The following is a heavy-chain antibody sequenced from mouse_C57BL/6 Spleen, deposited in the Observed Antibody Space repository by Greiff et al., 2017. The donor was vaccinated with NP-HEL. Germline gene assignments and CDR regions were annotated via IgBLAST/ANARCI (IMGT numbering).Heavy chain of an antibody. J-gene: IGHJ4*01. CDR1: GYAFSSYW. V-gene: IGHV1-80*01. Sequence: QVQLQQSGAELVKPGASVKISCKASGYAFSSYWMNWVKQRPGKGLEWIGQIYPGDGDTNYNGKFKGKATLTADKSSSTAYMQLSRLTTEDSAVYVCARSDSDYRAMDYWGQGTSVTVSS. D-gene: IGHD2-5*01. CDR3: ARSDSDYRAMDY. CDR2: IYPGDGDT.